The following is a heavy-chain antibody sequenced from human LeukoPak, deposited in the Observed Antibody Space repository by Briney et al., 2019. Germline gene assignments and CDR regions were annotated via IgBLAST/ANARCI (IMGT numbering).Heavy chain of an antibody. CDR1: GGSISRSSYY. CDR3: ARHGSIATGAFTY. CDR2: IYYSGST. D-gene: IGHD6-13*01. Sequence: PSETLSLTCSVSGGSISRSSYYWGWTRQPPGKGLEWIGSIYYSGSTYYNPSLKSRVTISVVTSRNQFSLKLGSVTAADTAVYYCARHGSIATGAFTYWGQGTLVTVSS. J-gene: IGHJ4*02. V-gene: IGHV4-39*01.